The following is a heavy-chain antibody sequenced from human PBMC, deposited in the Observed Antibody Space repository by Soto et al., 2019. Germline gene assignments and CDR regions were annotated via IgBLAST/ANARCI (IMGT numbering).Heavy chain of an antibody. CDR2: AYYSGST. CDR1: GGSISHYY. CDR3: ARDRSTYGGGGTGEVKENWFDP. J-gene: IGHJ5*02. D-gene: IGHD3-3*02. V-gene: IGHV4-59*01. Sequence: SETLSLTCSVSGGSISHYYWSWIRQSPGKGLEWIGYAYYSGSTDYNPSLKSRVTMAVDTSKNQVSLKLNSVTTADTAVYYCARDRSTYGGGGTGEVKENWFDPWGPGTLVTVSS.